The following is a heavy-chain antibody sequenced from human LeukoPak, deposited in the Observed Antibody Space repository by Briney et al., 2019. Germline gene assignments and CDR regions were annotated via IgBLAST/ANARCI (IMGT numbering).Heavy chain of an antibody. J-gene: IGHJ6*03. V-gene: IGHV3-66*01. CDR1: GFTVSSNY. CDR3: ARGRRGSTYAADYIDV. CDR2: IYSGGST. Sequence: QPGGSLRLSCAASGFTVSSNYMSWVRQAPGKGLDCVAIIYSGGSTYYADSVKGRFTISRDDSKNTLYLQMNSLRAEDTAVYYCARGRRGSTYAADYIDVWGKGTTVTISS. D-gene: IGHD2-8*01.